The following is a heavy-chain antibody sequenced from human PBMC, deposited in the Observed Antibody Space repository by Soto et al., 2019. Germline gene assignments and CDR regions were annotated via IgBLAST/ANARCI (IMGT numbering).Heavy chain of an antibody. Sequence: QVQLQESGPGLVKPSGTLSLTCAVSGGSISSSNWWSWVRQPPGKGLEWIGEIYHSGSTNYNQSLKSRVTISVDKSKNQFALKLSSVTAADTAVYYCASLGGSYYGDLSDYWGQGTLVTVSS. CDR1: GGSISSSNW. CDR2: IYHSGST. V-gene: IGHV4-4*02. CDR3: ASLGGSYYGDLSDY. D-gene: IGHD1-26*01. J-gene: IGHJ4*02.